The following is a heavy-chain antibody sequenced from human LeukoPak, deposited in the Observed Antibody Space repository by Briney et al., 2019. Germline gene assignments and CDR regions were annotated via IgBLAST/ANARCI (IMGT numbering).Heavy chain of an antibody. CDR3: ARGSPPYY. V-gene: IGHV4-59*08. Sequence: PSKTLSLTCTVSGGSISSYYWSWIRQPPGKGLEWIGYIYYSGSTNYNPSLKSRVTISVDTSKNQFSLKLSSVTAADTAVYYCARGSPPYYWGQGTLVTVSS. J-gene: IGHJ4*02. CDR2: IYYSGST. CDR1: GGSISSYY.